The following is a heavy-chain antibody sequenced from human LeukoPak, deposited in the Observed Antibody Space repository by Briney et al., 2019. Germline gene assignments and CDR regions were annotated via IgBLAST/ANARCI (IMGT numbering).Heavy chain of an antibody. CDR3: ARDGAAAGHDY. J-gene: IGHJ4*02. D-gene: IGHD6-13*01. Sequence: GGSLRLSCAASGFAFSSYSMNWVRQAPGKGLEWVSSISSSSSYIYYADSVKGRFTISRDNAKNSLYLQMNSLRAEDTAVYYCARDGAAAGHDYWGQGTLVTVSS. V-gene: IGHV3-21*01. CDR2: ISSSSSYI. CDR1: GFAFSSYS.